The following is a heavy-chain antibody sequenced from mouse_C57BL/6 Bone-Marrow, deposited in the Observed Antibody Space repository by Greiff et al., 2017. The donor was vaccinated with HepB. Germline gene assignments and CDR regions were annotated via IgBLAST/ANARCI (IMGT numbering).Heavy chain of an antibody. CDR3: ASAYYSNYGD. J-gene: IGHJ2*01. CDR1: GYTFTSYW. V-gene: IGHV1-50*01. CDR2: IDPSDSYT. Sequence: QVQLQQPGAELVKPGASVKLSCKASGYTFTSYWMQWVKQRPGQGLEWIGEIDPSDSYTNYNQKFKGKATLTVDTSSSTAYMQLSSLTSEDSAVYYCASAYYSNYGDWGQGTTLTVSS. D-gene: IGHD2-5*01.